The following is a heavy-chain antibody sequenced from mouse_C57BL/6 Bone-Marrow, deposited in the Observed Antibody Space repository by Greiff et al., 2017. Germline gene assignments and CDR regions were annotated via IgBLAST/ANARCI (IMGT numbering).Heavy chain of an antibody. V-gene: IGHV5-12*01. J-gene: IGHJ4*01. CDR1: GFTFSDYY. CDR2: ISNGGGST. Sequence: EVKLVESGGGLVQPGGSLKLSCAASGFTFSDYYMYWVRQTPEKRLEWVAYISNGGGSTYYPDTVKGRFTISRDNATNTLYLQMSRLKSEDTAMYYCARHDGYYVRYAMDYWGQGTSVTVSS. CDR3: ARHDGYYVRYAMDY. D-gene: IGHD2-3*01.